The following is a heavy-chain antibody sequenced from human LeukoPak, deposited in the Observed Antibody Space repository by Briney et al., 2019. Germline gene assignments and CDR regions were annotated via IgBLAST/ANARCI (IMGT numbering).Heavy chain of an antibody. V-gene: IGHV1-69*13. D-gene: IGHD4-11*01. Sequence: SVKVSCKASGGTFSSYAISWVRQAPGQGLEWMGGIIPIFGTANYAQKFQGRVTTTADESTSTAYMELSSLRSEDTAVYYCASSLGTVRYYFDYWGQGTLVTVSS. J-gene: IGHJ4*02. CDR2: IIPIFGTA. CDR3: ASSLGTVRYYFDY. CDR1: GGTFSSYA.